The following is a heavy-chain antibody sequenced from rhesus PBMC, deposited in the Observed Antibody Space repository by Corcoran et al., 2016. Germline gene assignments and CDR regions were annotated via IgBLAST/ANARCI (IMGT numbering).Heavy chain of an antibody. CDR3: ARGGYYFDY. V-gene: IGHV4-127*01. Sequence: QVQLQESGPGLVKPSETLSLTRAVSGYSISSGSGWSWIRAPPWKGREGIGYIGGSNGRPNYNPSLKSRVPISKDPSKNQFSLKLSSVTAADTAVYYCARGGYYFDYWGQGVLVTVSS. CDR2: IGGSNGRP. CDR1: GYSISSGSG. J-gene: IGHJ4*01. D-gene: IGHD3-34*01.